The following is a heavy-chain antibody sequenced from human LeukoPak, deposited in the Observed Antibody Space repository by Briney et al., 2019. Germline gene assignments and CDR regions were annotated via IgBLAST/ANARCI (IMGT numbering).Heavy chain of an antibody. CDR1: GFTITTYA. D-gene: IGHD1-26*01. CDR2: IGGGGTE. Sequence: GGSLRLSSAASGFTITTYAVNWVRQAPGKGLEWVSGIGGGGTEYYADSVKGRFIISSDNSQNLVHLQMNSLTVEDTAVYYCARAQGALDYWGQGTLVTVSS. V-gene: IGHV3-23*01. J-gene: IGHJ4*02. CDR3: ARAQGALDY.